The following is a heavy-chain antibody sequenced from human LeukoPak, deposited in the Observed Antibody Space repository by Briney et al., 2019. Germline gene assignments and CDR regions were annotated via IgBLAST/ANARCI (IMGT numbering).Heavy chain of an antibody. Sequence: PGGSLRLSCAASGFIFSSYEMNWVRQAPGKGLEWVSYISISGSAIYYADSVEGRFTISRDNAKNSLYLQMNSLRAEDTAVYYCARVNWGSLSDGAFDIWGQGTMVTVSS. CDR1: GFIFSSYE. V-gene: IGHV3-48*03. J-gene: IGHJ3*02. CDR2: ISISGSAI. CDR3: ARVNWGSLSDGAFDI. D-gene: IGHD7-27*01.